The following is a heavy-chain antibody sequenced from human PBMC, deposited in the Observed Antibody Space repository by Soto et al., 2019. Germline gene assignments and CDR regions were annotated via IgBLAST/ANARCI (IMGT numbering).Heavy chain of an antibody. CDR2: IWYDGSNA. CDR3: GRGDSSLIDY. Sequence: QVQLVASGGGVVQPGRSLRLSCATSGFTFSAYGFHWVRQTPGKGLEWVAIIWYDGSNADYGDSVKGRFTISRDTSKNTVYLQLNNLRVEDTGVYFWGRGDSSLIDYWGQGTLVTVSS. D-gene: IGHD6-13*01. J-gene: IGHJ4*02. CDR1: GFTFSAYG. V-gene: IGHV3-33*01.